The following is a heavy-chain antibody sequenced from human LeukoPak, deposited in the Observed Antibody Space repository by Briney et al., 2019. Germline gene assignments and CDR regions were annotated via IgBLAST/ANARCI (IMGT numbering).Heavy chain of an antibody. V-gene: IGHV4-30-2*01. CDR1: GGSISSGGHS. D-gene: IGHD3-16*01. J-gene: IGHJ4*02. CDR3: ANYVSGTMRDY. Sequence: KASETLSLTCTVSGGSISSGGHSWSWIRQPPGKGLKWIGYIYHSGSGSTYYNPSLKSRVTISIDKSKNQFSLKLNSVTAADTAVYYCANYVSGTMRDYWGQGTLVTVSS. CDR2: IYHSGSGST.